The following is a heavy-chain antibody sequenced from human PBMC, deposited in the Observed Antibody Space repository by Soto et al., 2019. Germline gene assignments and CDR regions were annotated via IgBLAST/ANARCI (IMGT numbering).Heavy chain of an antibody. Sequence: QVRLVQSGAEMKKPGASVKVSCRTSGYTFTGYHIHWVRQAPGQGLEWMGWINPHSGGTNYAQECRGRVTMTRDTSISTAYMEVNGLRSDDTAVYYCARGCSGGTCFLFDIWGQGTLVTVTS. CDR2: INPHSGGT. CDR1: GYTFTGYH. D-gene: IGHD2-15*01. J-gene: IGHJ5*02. CDR3: ARGCSGGTCFLFDI. V-gene: IGHV1-2*02.